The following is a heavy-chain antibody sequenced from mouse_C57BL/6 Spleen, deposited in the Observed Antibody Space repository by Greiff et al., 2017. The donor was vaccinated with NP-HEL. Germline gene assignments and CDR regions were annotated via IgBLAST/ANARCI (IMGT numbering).Heavy chain of an antibody. V-gene: IGHV10-1*01. CDR2: IRSKSNNYAT. CDR3: VRHAGDSSGFAY. D-gene: IGHD3-2*02. J-gene: IGHJ3*01. CDR1: GFSFNTYA. Sequence: EVQLVESGGGLVQPKGSLKLSCAASGFSFNTYAMNWVRQAPGKGLEWVARIRSKSNNYATYYADSVKDRFTISRDDSESMLYLQMNNLKTEDTAMYYCVRHAGDSSGFAYWGQGTLVTVSA.